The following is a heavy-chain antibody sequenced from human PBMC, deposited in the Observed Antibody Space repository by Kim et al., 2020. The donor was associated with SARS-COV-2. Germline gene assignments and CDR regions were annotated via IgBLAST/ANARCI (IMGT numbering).Heavy chain of an antibody. D-gene: IGHD2-15*01. CDR2: INWNGGST. CDR1: GFTFDDYG. J-gene: IGHJ3*02. V-gene: IGHV3-20*01. CDR3: ARVLHGCGGSCYSEAFDI. Sequence: GGSLRLSCAASGFTFDDYGMSWVRQAPGKGLEWVSGINWNGGSTGYADSVKGRFTISRDNAKNSLYLQMNSLRAEDTALYHCARVLHGCGGSCYSEAFDIWGQGTMVTVSS.